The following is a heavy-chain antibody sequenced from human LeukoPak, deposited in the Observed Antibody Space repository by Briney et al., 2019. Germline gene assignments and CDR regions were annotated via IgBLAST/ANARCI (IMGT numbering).Heavy chain of an antibody. D-gene: IGHD3-22*01. CDR3: ARESVYYDRTIGGAFDI. CDR2: IYYSGST. V-gene: IGHV4-59*12. CDR1: GGSISSYH. Sequence: SETLSLTCTVSGGSISSYHWSWIRQPPGKGLEWIGYIYYSGSTNYNPSLKSRVTISVDTSKNQFSLKLSSVTAADTAVYYCARESVYYDRTIGGAFDIWGQGTMVTVSS. J-gene: IGHJ3*02.